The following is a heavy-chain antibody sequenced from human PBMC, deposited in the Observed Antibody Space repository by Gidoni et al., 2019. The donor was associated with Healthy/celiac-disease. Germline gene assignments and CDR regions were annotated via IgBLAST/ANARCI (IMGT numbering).Heavy chain of an antibody. CDR3: ARESGTMVRGVIIPFNWFDP. Sequence: EVQLVESGGGLVQPGGSLRLSCAASGFTFSSYSMDWVRQAPGKGLEWVSYISSSSSTIYYADSVKGRFTSSRDNAKNSLYLQMNSLRAGDTAVYYCARESGTMVRGVIIPFNWFDPWGQGTLVTVSS. CDR1: GFTFSSYS. D-gene: IGHD3-10*01. J-gene: IGHJ5*02. V-gene: IGHV3-48*01. CDR2: ISSSSSTI.